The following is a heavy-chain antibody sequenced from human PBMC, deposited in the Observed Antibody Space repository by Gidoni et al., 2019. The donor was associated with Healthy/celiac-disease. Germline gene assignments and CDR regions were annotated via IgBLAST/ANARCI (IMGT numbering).Heavy chain of an antibody. CDR1: GFTFGDYA. CDR2: IRSKAYGGTT. D-gene: IGHD3-22*01. Sequence: EVQLVESGGGLVQPGRSLRLSCTASGFTFGDYAMSWFRQAPGKGLEWVGFIRSKAYGGTTEYAASVKGRFTISRDDSKSIAYLQMNSLKTEDTAVYYCTRGDYYDSSGYYYFDYWGQGTLVTVSS. V-gene: IGHV3-49*03. CDR3: TRGDYYDSSGYYYFDY. J-gene: IGHJ4*02.